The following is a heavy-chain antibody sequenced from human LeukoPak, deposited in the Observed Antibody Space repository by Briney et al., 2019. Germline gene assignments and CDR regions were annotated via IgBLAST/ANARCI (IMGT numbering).Heavy chain of an antibody. Sequence: PGGSLRLSCAASGFTVSSNYMSWVRQAPGKGLEWVSIIYSGGSTYFADSVKGRFTISRDNSKNTLYLQMNSLRAEGTALYYCARVPVASWIQLDSWGQGTLVTVSS. CDR1: GFTVSSNY. CDR2: IYSGGST. J-gene: IGHJ4*02. V-gene: IGHV3-53*01. CDR3: ARVPVASWIQLDS. D-gene: IGHD6-13*01.